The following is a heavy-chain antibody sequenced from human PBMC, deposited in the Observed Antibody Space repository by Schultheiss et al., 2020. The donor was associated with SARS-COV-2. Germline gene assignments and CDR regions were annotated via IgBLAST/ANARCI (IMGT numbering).Heavy chain of an antibody. Sequence: SQTLSLTCAVYGGSFSGYYWSWIRQPAGKGLEWIGRIYTSGSTYYNPSLKSRVTISVDTSKNQFSLKLSSVTAADTAVYYCARGPYSSSGGGAFDIWGQGTMVTVSS. D-gene: IGHD6-13*01. CDR1: GGSFSGYY. CDR3: ARGPYSSSGGGAFDI. CDR2: IYTSGST. J-gene: IGHJ3*02. V-gene: IGHV4-59*10.